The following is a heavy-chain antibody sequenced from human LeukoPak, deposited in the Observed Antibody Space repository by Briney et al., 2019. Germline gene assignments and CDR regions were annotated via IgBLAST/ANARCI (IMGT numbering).Heavy chain of an antibody. D-gene: IGHD6-19*01. J-gene: IGHJ3*02. V-gene: IGHV3-30-3*01. Sequence: GGSLRLSCAASGFTFSSYAMSWVRQAPGKGLEWVAIISYDGSNKYYADSVKGRFTISRDNSKNTLYLQMNSLRAEDTAVYYCARGSSVADAFDIWGQGTMVTVSS. CDR1: GFTFSSYA. CDR2: ISYDGSNK. CDR3: ARGSSVADAFDI.